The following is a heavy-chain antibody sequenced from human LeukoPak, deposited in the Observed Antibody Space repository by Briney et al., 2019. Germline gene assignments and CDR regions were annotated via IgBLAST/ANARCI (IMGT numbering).Heavy chain of an antibody. CDR2: IYYSGST. J-gene: IGHJ4*02. Sequence: PSETLSLTCTVSGGSISSSYWSWIRQPPGKGLEWLGYIYYSGSTNYNPSLRSRVTISVDTSKNQFSLNLTSVAAADTAVYYCARVYSGSDYEFDSWGQGTPVIVSS. D-gene: IGHD1-26*01. CDR1: GGSISSSY. CDR3: ARVYSGSDYEFDS. V-gene: IGHV4-59*01.